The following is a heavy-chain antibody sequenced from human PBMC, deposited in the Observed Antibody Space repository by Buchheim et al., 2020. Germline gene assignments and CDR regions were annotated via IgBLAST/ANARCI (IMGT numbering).Heavy chain of an antibody. CDR2: IFGSGGGT. J-gene: IGHJ4*02. CDR3: AKTPGAWGWESFDY. CDR1: GFSFSSCA. D-gene: IGHD6-19*01. Sequence: EVQLLESGGGLVQPGGSLRLSCAASGFSFSSCAMSWVRQAPGKGLEWVSGIFGSGGGTYYANSVKGRFSVSRDNSKNTLFLQMDSLRAEDTAVYYCAKTPGAWGWESFDYWGQGTL. V-gene: IGHV3-23*01.